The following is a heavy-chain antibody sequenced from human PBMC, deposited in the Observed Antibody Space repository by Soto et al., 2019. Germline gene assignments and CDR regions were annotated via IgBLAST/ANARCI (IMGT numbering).Heavy chain of an antibody. J-gene: IGHJ5*02. CDR1: GFTFSSYS. Sequence: GGSLRLSCAASGFTFSSYSMNWVRQAPGKGLEWVSLISSSSSYIYYADSVKGRFTISRDNAKNSLYLQMNSLRAEDTAVYYCAKQNIVATILGWFDPWGQGTLVTVSS. CDR2: ISSSSSYI. V-gene: IGHV3-21*04. CDR3: AKQNIVATILGWFDP. D-gene: IGHD5-12*01.